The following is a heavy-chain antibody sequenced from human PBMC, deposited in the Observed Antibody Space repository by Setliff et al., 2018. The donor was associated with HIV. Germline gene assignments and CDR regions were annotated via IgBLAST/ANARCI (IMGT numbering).Heavy chain of an antibody. CDR2: ISAHYGST. Sequence: EASVKVSCKAYGHTYNAYGIPRVRQAPGQGLEWMGWISAHYGSTKYAQTLQGRVTMTTDTSTNTAYMELRSLRSDDTAVYYCASSSPTTYYYGSGSPPLDYWGQGTLVTVSS. D-gene: IGHD3-10*01. CDR3: ASSSPTTYYYGSGSPPLDY. J-gene: IGHJ4*02. CDR1: GHTYNAYG. V-gene: IGHV1-18*01.